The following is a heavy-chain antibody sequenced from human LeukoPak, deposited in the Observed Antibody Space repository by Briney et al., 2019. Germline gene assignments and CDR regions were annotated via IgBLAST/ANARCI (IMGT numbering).Heavy chain of an antibody. V-gene: IGHV4-30-2*01. CDR1: GGSISSGGYS. D-gene: IGHD5-24*01. Sequence: PSQTLSLTCAVSGGSISSGGYSWSWIWQPPGKGLEWIGYIYHSGSTYYNPSLKSRVTISVDRSKNQFSLKLSSVTAADTAVYYCTKGDKGAFDIWGQGTMVTVSS. J-gene: IGHJ3*02. CDR2: IYHSGST. CDR3: TKGDKGAFDI.